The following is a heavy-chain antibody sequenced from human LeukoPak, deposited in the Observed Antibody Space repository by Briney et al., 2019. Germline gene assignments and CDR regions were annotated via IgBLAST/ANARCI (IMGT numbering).Heavy chain of an antibody. CDR3: ARDRIEGATSDFDY. V-gene: IGHV3-21*01. D-gene: IGHD2-21*01. Sequence: GGSLRLSCAASGFSFSSYSMNWVRQAPGKGPEWVSSISSSSSYIYYADSVKGRFTIPRDNAKNSLYLQMNSLTAEDTAVYYCARDRIEGATSDFDYWGQGTLVTVSS. J-gene: IGHJ4*02. CDR2: ISSSSSYI. CDR1: GFSFSSYS.